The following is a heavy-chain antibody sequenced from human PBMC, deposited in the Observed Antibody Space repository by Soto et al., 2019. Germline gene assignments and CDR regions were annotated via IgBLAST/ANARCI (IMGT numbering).Heavy chain of an antibody. CDR1: GFTFNIYS. CDR2: ISSSSSYI. CDR3: ARSNGGFGELLFSYFDY. Sequence: LRLSCAASGFTFNIYSMNWVRQAPGKGLEWVSSISSSSSYIYYADSVKGRFTISRDNAKNSLYLQINSLGAEDTAVYYCARSNGGFGELLFSYFDYWGQGTPVTVSS. J-gene: IGHJ4*02. D-gene: IGHD3-10*01. V-gene: IGHV3-21*01.